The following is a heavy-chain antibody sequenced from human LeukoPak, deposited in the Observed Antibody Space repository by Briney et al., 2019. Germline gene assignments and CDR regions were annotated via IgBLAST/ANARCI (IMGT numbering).Heavy chain of an antibody. V-gene: IGHV4-4*02. Sequence: PSETLSLTCAVSGVSISSREWWIWVRQLPGQGLEWIGEIHRDGRTRYNPSLKSRVTMSMDYSKNQFSLSVTSVTAADTAIYYCGKTDIYFNPIDYWGPGSLVTVSS. CDR3: GKTDIYFNPIDY. CDR1: GVSISSREW. D-gene: IGHD3-9*01. J-gene: IGHJ4*02. CDR2: IHRDGRT.